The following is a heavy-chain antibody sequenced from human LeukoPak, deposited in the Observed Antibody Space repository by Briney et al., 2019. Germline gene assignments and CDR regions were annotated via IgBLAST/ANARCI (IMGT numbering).Heavy chain of an antibody. V-gene: IGHV1-2*02. Sequence: GASVKVSCKASGYTFTGYYMHWVRQAPGQGLEWMGWINPNSGGTNYAQKFQGRVTMTRDTSISIAYMELSRLRSDDTAVYYCARSPNYYDSSGYPEGDYWGQGTLVTVSS. CDR1: GYTFTGYY. D-gene: IGHD3-22*01. CDR2: INPNSGGT. J-gene: IGHJ4*02. CDR3: ARSPNYYDSSGYPEGDY.